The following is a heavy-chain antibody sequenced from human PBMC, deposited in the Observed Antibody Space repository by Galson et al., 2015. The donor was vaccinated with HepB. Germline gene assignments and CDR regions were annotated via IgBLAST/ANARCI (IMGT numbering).Heavy chain of an antibody. CDR3: AREAYCGGDCYSILYYYYMDV. D-gene: IGHD2-21*01. CDR2: ISSSGSTI. V-gene: IGHV3-11*01. Sequence: SLRLSCAASGFTFNDYYMSWIREAPGKGLEWVSYISSSGSTIYFADSVKGRFTISRDNAKNSLYLQMNSLRAEDTAVYYCAREAYCGGDCYSILYYYYMDVWGKGTTVTVSS. J-gene: IGHJ6*03. CDR1: GFTFNDYY.